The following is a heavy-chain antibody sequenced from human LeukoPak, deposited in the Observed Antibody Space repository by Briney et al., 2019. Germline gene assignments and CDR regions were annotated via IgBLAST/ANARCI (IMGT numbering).Heavy chain of an antibody. CDR2: INHSGST. Sequence: SETLSLTCAVYGGSFSGYYWSWIRQPPGKGLEWIGEINHSGSTNYNPSLKSRVTISVDTSKNQFSLKLSSVTAADTAVYSCARGVVVVPAAISLSRPGARFDYWGQGTLVTVSS. J-gene: IGHJ4*02. CDR1: GGSFSGYY. D-gene: IGHD2-2*02. CDR3: ARGVVVVPAAISLSRPGARFDY. V-gene: IGHV4-34*01.